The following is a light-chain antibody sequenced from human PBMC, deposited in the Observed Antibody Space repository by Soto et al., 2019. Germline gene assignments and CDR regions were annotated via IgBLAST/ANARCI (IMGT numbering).Light chain of an antibody. J-gene: IGLJ1*01. CDR2: DVS. V-gene: IGLV2-11*01. Sequence: QSFLTHPRSVYESHRRPVTISCTGTTRNDGSFNYVSWYQHRPGKAPKLIIYDVSKRPSGVPDRFSGSKSRSAASLTISGLQAEDEADYYCCSFAGSYTSYVLGTGTKV. CDR1: TRNDGSFNY. CDR3: CSFAGSYTSYV.